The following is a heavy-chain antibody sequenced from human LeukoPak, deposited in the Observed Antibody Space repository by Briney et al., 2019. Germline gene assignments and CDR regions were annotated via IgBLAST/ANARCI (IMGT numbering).Heavy chain of an antibody. CDR1: GFTFSSYG. Sequence: GRSLRLSCAASGFTFSSYGIHWVRQAPGKGLEWLAFIWYDEITKNYADSVKGRFTISRDNSKNTLYVQLSSLRPDDTAVYYCAKDSSDYYFDYWGQGTLVTVSS. CDR3: AKDSSDYYFDY. CDR2: IWYDEITK. V-gene: IGHV3-30*02. D-gene: IGHD3-22*01. J-gene: IGHJ4*02.